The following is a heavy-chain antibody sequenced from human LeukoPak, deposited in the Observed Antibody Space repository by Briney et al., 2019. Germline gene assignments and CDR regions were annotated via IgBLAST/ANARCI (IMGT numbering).Heavy chain of an antibody. J-gene: IGHJ3*02. V-gene: IGHV3-49*03. CDR3: TRARAYCGGDCYWRFGNTRNMQDAFDI. D-gene: IGHD2-21*02. CDR1: GFTFGDYA. Sequence: GGSLRLSCTASGFTFGDYAMSWFRQAPGKGLEWVGFIRSKAYGGTTEYAASVKGRFTISRDDSKSIAYLQMNSLKTEDTAVYYCTRARAYCGGDCYWRFGNTRNMQDAFDIWGQGTMVTVSS. CDR2: IRSKAYGGTT.